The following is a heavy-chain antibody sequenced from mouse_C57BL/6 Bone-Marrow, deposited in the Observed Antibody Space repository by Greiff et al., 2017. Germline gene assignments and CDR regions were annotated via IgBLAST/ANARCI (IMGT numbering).Heavy chain of an antibody. CDR3: ARGYYSNPFAY. V-gene: IGHV1-59*01. J-gene: IGHJ3*01. CDR2: IDPSDSYT. CDR1: GYTFTSSW. Sequence: VQLQQPGAELVRPGTSVKLSCKASGYTFTSSWMHWVKQRPGQGLEWIGVIDPSDSYTNYNQKFKGKATLTVDTSSSTAYMQLSSLTSEDSAVYYCARGYYSNPFAYWGQGTLVTVSA. D-gene: IGHD2-5*01.